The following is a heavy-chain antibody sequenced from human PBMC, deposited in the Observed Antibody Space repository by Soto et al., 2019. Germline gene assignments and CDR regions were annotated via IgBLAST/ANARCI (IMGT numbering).Heavy chain of an antibody. Sequence: QITLKESGPTLVKPTQTLTLTCTFSGFSLSTSGVGVGWIRQPPGKALEWLALIYWDDDKRYSPSLKSRRTITQATPKNQVVLTMTNMDPVDTATYYCAHVYGGYDNFDYWGQGTLVTVSS. CDR3: AHVYGGYDNFDY. J-gene: IGHJ4*02. CDR2: IYWDDDK. CDR1: GFSLSTSGVG. V-gene: IGHV2-5*02. D-gene: IGHD5-12*01.